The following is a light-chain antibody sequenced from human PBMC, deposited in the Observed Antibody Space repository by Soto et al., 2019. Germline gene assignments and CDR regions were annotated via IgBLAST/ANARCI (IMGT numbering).Light chain of an antibody. CDR2: EVR. V-gene: IGLV2-14*01. CDR3: SSYTSSSSGV. J-gene: IGLJ1*01. Sequence: QSALTQPASVSGSPGPSITISCTGTSSDVGGFNYVSWYQQHPGKTPKLLIYEVRLRPTGVSDRFSGSKSGNTASLTISGLQAEDEADYYCSSYTSSSSGVFGTGTKVTVL. CDR1: SSDVGGFNY.